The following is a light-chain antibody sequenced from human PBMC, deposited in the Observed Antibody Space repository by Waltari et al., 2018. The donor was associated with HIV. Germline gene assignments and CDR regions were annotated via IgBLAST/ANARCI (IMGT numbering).Light chain of an antibody. CDR2: DAS. J-gene: IGKJ4*01. CDR3: QQRGKST. V-gene: IGKV3-11*01. CDR1: QSVSSY. Sequence: EIVLTQSPATLSFSPWDRATLSCRASQSVSSYLAWYQQKPGKAPRLLIYDASHRATGIPARFSGSVSGTDFTLTISSLEPEEFAVYYCQQRGKSTFGGGTKVESK.